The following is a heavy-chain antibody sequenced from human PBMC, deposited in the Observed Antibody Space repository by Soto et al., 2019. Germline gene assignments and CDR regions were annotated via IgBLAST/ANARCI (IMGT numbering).Heavy chain of an antibody. V-gene: IGHV3-53*01. D-gene: IGHD1-26*01. CDR3: VRERRGLGIGWEH. CDR2: FFTCGST. J-gene: IGHJ4*01. CDR1: GFNVSDNY. Sequence: GGSLRLSCAAAGFNVSDNYMGWVRQAPGKGLEWVSSFFTCGSTDYADSVKGRFTISRDDSKNTVYLQTNSLRAEDTAVYFCVRERRGLGIGWEHWGKRTRVTASS.